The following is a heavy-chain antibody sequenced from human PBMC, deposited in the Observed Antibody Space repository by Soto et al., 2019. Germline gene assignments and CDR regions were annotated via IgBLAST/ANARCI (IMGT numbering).Heavy chain of an antibody. CDR3: AKQGAAGEVDC. J-gene: IGHJ4*02. D-gene: IGHD6-13*01. CDR1: GFTFSNYG. CDR2: MSFDGSDK. V-gene: IGHV3-30*18. Sequence: QVQLVESGGGVVQPGRSLRLSCAASGFTFSNYGMHWVRQAPGKGLEWVAHMSFDGSDKHYADSVKGRFTISRDNSKNTLFLQMSSLRADDTAVYYCAKQGAAGEVDCWGQGTLVTVSS.